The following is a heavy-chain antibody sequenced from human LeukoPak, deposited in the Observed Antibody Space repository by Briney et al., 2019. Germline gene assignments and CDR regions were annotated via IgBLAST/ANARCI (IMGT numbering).Heavy chain of an antibody. D-gene: IGHD2-2*01. CDR2: TYSGGTT. CDR1: GFTVSNNY. Sequence: GGSLILSCAGSGFTVSNNYMTWIRQAPGKGLEWVSVTYSGGTTYYADSVEGRFTISRDNSKNTLYLQMNSLRTEDTAVYYCAKEGGLGYCSTTSCAFAHWGRGTLVTVSS. CDR3: AKEGGLGYCSTTSCAFAH. J-gene: IGHJ4*02. V-gene: IGHV3-53*01.